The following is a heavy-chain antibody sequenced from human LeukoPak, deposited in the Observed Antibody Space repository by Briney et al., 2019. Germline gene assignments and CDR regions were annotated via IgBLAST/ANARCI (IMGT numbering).Heavy chain of an antibody. J-gene: IGHJ3*02. CDR2: INPSGGST. V-gene: IGHV1-46*01. D-gene: IGHD6-19*01. CDR1: GYTFTSYY. CDR3: ARGVAVAGTKDAFDI. Sequence: ASVKVSCKASGYTFTSYYMHWVRQAPGQGLEWMGIINPSGGSTSYAQKFQSRVTMTRDMSTSTVYMELSSLRSEDTAVYYCARGVAVAGTKDAFDIWGQGTMVTVSS.